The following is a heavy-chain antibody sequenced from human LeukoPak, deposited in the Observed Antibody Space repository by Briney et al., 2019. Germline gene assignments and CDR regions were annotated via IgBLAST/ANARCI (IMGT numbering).Heavy chain of an antibody. CDR2: ISGSGGST. D-gene: IGHD4-23*01. V-gene: IGHV3-23*01. J-gene: IGHJ4*02. Sequence: GGSLRLSCTASGFTFGDYAMSWIRQAPGKGLEWVSAISGSGGSTYYADSVKGRFTISRDNSKNTLYLQMNSLRAEDTAVYYCAKDLILGGNSVRGFDYWGQGTLVTVSS. CDR3: AKDLILGGNSVRGFDY. CDR1: GFTFGDYA.